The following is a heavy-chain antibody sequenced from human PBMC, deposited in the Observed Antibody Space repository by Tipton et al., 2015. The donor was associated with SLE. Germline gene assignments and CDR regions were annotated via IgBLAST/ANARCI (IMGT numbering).Heavy chain of an antibody. J-gene: IGHJ5*02. CDR2: INHSGTT. Sequence: TLSLTCAVYGGSFSGNYWSWIRQPPGKGLEWIGEINHSGTTNYNPSLKSRVTISADKSISTAYLQWSSLKASDTAMYYCARHGGTWGQGTLVTVSS. D-gene: IGHD3-16*01. CDR1: GGSFSGNY. CDR3: ARHGGT. V-gene: IGHV4-34*01.